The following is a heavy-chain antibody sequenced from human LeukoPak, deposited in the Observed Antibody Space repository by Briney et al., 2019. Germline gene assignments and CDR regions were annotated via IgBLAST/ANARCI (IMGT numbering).Heavy chain of an antibody. CDR3: VRDAAKSRQLVHYFDY. D-gene: IGHD6-13*01. J-gene: IGHJ4*02. CDR2: IWYDGSNK. CDR1: GFTFSSYG. V-gene: IGHV3-33*01. Sequence: PGESLRLSCAASGFTFSSYGMHWVRQAPGKGLEWVAVIWYDGSNKYYADSVKGRFTISRDNSKNTLYLQMNSLRAEDTAVYYCVRDAAKSRQLVHYFDYWGQGTLVTVSS.